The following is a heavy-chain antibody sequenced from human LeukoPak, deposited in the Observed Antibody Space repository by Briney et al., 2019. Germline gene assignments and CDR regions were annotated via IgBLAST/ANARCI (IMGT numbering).Heavy chain of an antibody. V-gene: IGHV4-39*01. CDR1: GGFISSSSYY. CDR2: IYYSGST. D-gene: IGHD3-22*01. CDR3: ARLNYYDSSGPYPPFDY. Sequence: SETLSLTCTVSGGFISSSSYYWGWIRQPPGKGLEWIGSIYYSGSTYYNPSLKSRVTISVDTSKNQFSLKLSSVTAADTAVYYCARLNYYDSSGPYPPFDYWGQGTLVTVSS. J-gene: IGHJ4*02.